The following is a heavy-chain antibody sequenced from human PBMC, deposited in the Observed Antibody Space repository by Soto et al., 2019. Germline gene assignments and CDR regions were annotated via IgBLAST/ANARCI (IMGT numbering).Heavy chain of an antibody. D-gene: IGHD6-19*01. CDR1: GYTFTSYG. J-gene: IGHJ4*02. Sequence: ASVKVSCKASGYTFTSYGISWVRQAPGQGLEWMGWISAYNGNTNYAQKLQGSVTMTTDTSTSTAYMEPRSLRSDDTAVYYCARAETSSGWYYFDYWGQGTLVTVSS. CDR2: ISAYNGNT. V-gene: IGHV1-18*01. CDR3: ARAETSSGWYYFDY.